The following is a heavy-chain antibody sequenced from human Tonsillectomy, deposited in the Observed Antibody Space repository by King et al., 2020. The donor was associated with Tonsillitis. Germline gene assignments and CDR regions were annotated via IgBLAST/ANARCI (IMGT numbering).Heavy chain of an antibody. CDR3: GREGYYYDSSGSNPFDY. D-gene: IGHD3-22*01. V-gene: IGHV3-33*01. CDR2: IWYDGSNK. CDR1: GFTFSGYG. Sequence: VQLVESGGGVVQPGRSLRLSCAASGFTFSGYGMHWVRQAPGKGLEGVAIIWYDGSNKYSADSVKGRFTISRDNSKNTLYLQMNSLRAEDTAVYYCGREGYYYDSSGSNPFDYWGQGTLVTVSS. J-gene: IGHJ4*02.